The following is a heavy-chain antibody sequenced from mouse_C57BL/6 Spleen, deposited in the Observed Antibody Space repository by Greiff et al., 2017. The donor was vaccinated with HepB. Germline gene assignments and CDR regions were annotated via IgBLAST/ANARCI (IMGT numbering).Heavy chain of an antibody. CDR3: ARHGGSQFAY. D-gene: IGHD6-1*01. Sequence: EVHLVESGGDLVKPGGSLKLSCAASGFTFSSYGMSWVRQTPDKRLEWVATISSGGSYTYYPDSVKGRFTISRDNAKNTLYLQMSSLKSEDTAMYYCARHGGSQFAYWGQGTLVTVSA. CDR2: ISSGGSYT. J-gene: IGHJ3*01. V-gene: IGHV5-6*01. CDR1: GFTFSSYG.